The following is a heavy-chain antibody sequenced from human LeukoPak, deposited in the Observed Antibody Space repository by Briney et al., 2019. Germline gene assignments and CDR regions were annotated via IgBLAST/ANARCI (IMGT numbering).Heavy chain of an antibody. D-gene: IGHD3-22*01. CDR3: ARGQLYSNPDYYDSSGYAHFQH. CDR1: GASVSSIGYS. Sequence: PSETLSLTCGVSGASVSSIGYSWSWIRQPPGRGLEWIGYIYQSGSASYNPSLQSRVTISIDKSKNQFSLNLNSVTAADTAVYYCARGQLYSNPDYYDSSGYAHFQHWGQGTLVTVSS. CDR2: IYQSGSA. J-gene: IGHJ1*01. V-gene: IGHV4-30-2*01.